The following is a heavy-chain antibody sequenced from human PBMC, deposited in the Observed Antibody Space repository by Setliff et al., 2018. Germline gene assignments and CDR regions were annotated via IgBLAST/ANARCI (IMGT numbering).Heavy chain of an antibody. D-gene: IGHD3-22*01. J-gene: IGHJ6*03. CDR1: GGSINNYH. CDR3: ARRGGSSGSGGFYYYYYYMDV. CDR2: ISSGST. V-gene: IGHV4-59*08. Sequence: SETLSLTCTVSGGSINNYHWNWIRQPPGKGLEWIGYISSGSTNYNPSLKSRFTISVDTSKTHYSLKLSSETAADTAVYYCARRGGSSGSGGFYYYYYYMDVWGKGTTVTVSS.